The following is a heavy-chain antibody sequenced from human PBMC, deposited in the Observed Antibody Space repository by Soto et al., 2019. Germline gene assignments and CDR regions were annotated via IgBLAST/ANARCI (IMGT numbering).Heavy chain of an antibody. CDR3: TTDFGFCVLLGSYPPRSIHF. D-gene: IGHD3-10*01. J-gene: IGHJ4*02. Sequence: PGRSPRLSRAASQFTFNNASITWVLQSPEKGLEWVGRIKSKTDGGTTDYAAPVKGRFTISRDDSKNTLYLQMNSLKTEDTAVYYCTTDFGFCVLLGSYPPRSIHFCGQG. CDR1: QFTFNNAS. CDR2: IKSKTDGGTT. V-gene: IGHV3-15*01.